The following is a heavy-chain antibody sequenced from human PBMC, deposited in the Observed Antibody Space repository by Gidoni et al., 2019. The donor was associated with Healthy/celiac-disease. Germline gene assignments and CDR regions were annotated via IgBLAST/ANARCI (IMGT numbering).Heavy chain of an antibody. V-gene: IGHV3-33*01. D-gene: IGHD2-2*01. CDR1: VFTFSSYG. CDR3: ARDPSRVTLPDY. Sequence: QVPLVESGGGVVQPGRSLSVACEAQVFTFSSYGMPWVRQAPGKGLEWVAVIWYDGNNKYYADSVKGRFTISRDNSKNTLYLQMNSLRAEDTAVYYCARDPSRVTLPDYWGQGTLVTVSS. J-gene: IGHJ4*02. CDR2: IWYDGNNK.